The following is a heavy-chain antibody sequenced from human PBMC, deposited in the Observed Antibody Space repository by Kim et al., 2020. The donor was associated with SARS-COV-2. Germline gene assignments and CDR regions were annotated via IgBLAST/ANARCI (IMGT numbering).Heavy chain of an antibody. V-gene: IGHV3-53*01. J-gene: IGHJ5*02. CDR1: GFTVNANY. Sequence: GGSLRLSCAASGFTVNANYMSWVRQAPGKGLEWVSLISSGGNANYAASVQGRFSISRDTSKNTLFLQMNNLRGEDTAVYYCARAGAPGYYRVPLNPWGQGTLVIVSS. CDR2: ISSGGNA. D-gene: IGHD4-17*01. CDR3: ARAGAPGYYRVPLNP.